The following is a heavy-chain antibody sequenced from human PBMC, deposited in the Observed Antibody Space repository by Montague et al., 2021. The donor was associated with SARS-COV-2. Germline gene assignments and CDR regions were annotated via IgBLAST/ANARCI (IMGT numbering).Heavy chain of an antibody. J-gene: IGHJ5*02. V-gene: IGHV2-5*02. D-gene: IGHD4-17*01. CDR3: ARSYYYGDWNPSGFDP. Sequence: PALVNPTQTLTLTCTSSGFSLSTSGVGVGWIRQPPGKALEWLALIYWDDDKRYSPSLKSRLTITKDTSKNQVVLTMTNMDPVDTATYYCARSYYYGDWNPSGFDPWGQGTLVTVSS. CDR1: GFSLSTSGVG. CDR2: IYWDDDK.